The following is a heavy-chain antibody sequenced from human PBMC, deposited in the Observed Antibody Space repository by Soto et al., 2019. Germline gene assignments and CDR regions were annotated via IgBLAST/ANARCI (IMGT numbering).Heavy chain of an antibody. D-gene: IGHD6-25*01. Sequence: QIQLVQSGDEVKKSGASVKVSCKASGYSFTNYGISWVRQAPGQGLECMGWISPYSGNTNHAQKFQGRVTLTTDTSTSTAYMELRSLRSDDTAVYYCARDWSYPSGGIDYWGQGTLVTVSS. CDR2: ISPYSGNT. V-gene: IGHV1-18*01. CDR3: ARDWSYPSGGIDY. J-gene: IGHJ4*02. CDR1: GYSFTNYG.